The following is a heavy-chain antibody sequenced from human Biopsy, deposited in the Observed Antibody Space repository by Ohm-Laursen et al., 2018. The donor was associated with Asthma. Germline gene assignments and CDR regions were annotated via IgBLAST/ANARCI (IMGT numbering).Heavy chain of an antibody. CDR3: ARGGSGGKVYYFDS. CDR1: GDSVSSGDYY. V-gene: IGHV4-30-4*01. D-gene: IGHD2-15*01. J-gene: IGHJ4*01. Sequence: SQTLSLTCTVSGDSVSSGDYYWTWIRQPPRKGLEWLGYISSAGNVFYTPSLKRRLTIQLDTSNNKFSLKLTSLTAADTALYYCARGGSGGKVYYFDSWGRGTLVTVSA. CDR2: ISSAGNV.